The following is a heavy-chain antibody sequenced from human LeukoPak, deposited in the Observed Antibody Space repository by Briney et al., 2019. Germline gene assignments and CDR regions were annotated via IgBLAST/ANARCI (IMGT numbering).Heavy chain of an antibody. J-gene: IGHJ6*04. CDR1: GGTFSSYA. Sequence: SVKVSFKASGGTFSSYAISWVRQAPGQGLEWMGGIIPIFGTANYAQKFQGRVTITADESTSTAYMELSSLRSEDTAVYYCARSSYYDILTGYGPRYYYYGMDVWGKGTTVTVSS. CDR2: IIPIFGTA. V-gene: IGHV1-69*13. D-gene: IGHD3-9*01. CDR3: ARSSYYDILTGYGPRYYYYGMDV.